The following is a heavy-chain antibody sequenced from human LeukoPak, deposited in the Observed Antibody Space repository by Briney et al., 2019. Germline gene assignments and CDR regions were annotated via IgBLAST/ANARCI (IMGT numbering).Heavy chain of an antibody. D-gene: IGHD5-12*01. V-gene: IGHV3-48*03. J-gene: IGHJ4*02. CDR1: GFTFSSYE. CDR2: TSSSGSTI. Sequence: PGGSLRLSCAASGFTFSSYEMNWVRQAPGKGLEWVSYTSSSGSTIYYADSVKGRFTISRDNAKNSLYLQMNSLRAEDTAVYYCATYSGYNHDYWGQGTLVTVSS. CDR3: ATYSGYNHDY.